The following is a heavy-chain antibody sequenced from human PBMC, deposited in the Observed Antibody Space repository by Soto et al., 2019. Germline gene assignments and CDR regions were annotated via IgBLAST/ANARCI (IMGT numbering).Heavy chain of an antibody. Sequence: EVQLVESGGGLVKPGGSLRLSCAASGFTFSSYTMNWVRQAPGKGLEWVSSISSSGPYVQYADSLRGRFTISRDNAKNALYLQMDSLRVEDSAVYYCARDSVTTTFYYSGMDVWGQGTTVTVSS. V-gene: IGHV3-21*01. CDR3: ARDSVTTTFYYSGMDV. CDR1: GFTFSSYT. J-gene: IGHJ6*02. CDR2: ISSSGPYV. D-gene: IGHD4-17*01.